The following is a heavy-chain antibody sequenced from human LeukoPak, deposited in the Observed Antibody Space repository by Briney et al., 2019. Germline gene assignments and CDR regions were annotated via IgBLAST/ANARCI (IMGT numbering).Heavy chain of an antibody. CDR2: IDPSDSYT. V-gene: IGHV5-10-1*01. J-gene: IGHJ4*02. CDR3: ARIAVAGNVDY. D-gene: IGHD6-19*01. Sequence: GESLKISCKGSGYSFTSYWVSWVRQMPGKGLEWMGRIDPSDSYTNYSPSFQGHVTISADKSISTAYLRWGSLMASDTAMYYCARIAVAGNVDYWGQGTLVTVSS. CDR1: GYSFTSYW.